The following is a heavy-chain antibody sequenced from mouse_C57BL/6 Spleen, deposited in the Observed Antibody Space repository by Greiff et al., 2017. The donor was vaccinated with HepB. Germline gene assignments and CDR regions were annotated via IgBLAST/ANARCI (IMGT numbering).Heavy chain of an antibody. Sequence: EVQLQQSGAELVRPGASVKLSCTASGFNIKDDYMHWVKQRPEQGLEWIGWIDPENGDTEYASKFQGKATITADTSSNTAYLQLSSLTSEDTAVYYCTRGDVDYWGQGTTLTVSS. CDR2: IDPENGDT. V-gene: IGHV14-4*01. J-gene: IGHJ2*01. D-gene: IGHD3-3*01. CDR3: TRGDVDY. CDR1: GFNIKDDY.